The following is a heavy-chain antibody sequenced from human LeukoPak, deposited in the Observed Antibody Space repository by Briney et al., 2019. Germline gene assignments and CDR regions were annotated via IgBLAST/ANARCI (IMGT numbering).Heavy chain of an antibody. J-gene: IGHJ4*02. CDR2: IWYDGSNK. CDR3: AKDGTAMASGYFDY. CDR1: GFTFSSYG. V-gene: IGHV3-33*06. Sequence: GGSLRLSCAASGFTFSSYGMHWVRQAPGKGLEWVAVIWYDGSNKYYADSAKGRFTISRDNSKNTLYLQMNSLRAEDTAVYYCAKDGTAMASGYFDYWGQGTLVTVSS. D-gene: IGHD5-18*01.